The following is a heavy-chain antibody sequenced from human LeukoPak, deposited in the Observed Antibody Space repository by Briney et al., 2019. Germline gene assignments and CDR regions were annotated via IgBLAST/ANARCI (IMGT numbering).Heavy chain of an antibody. CDR3: ATLIEQPGGAAFDY. V-gene: IGHV1-24*01. J-gene: IGHJ4*02. Sequence: ASVKVSCKVSGYTLTELSMHWVRQAPGKGLEWMGGFDPEDGETIYAQKFQGRVTMTEDTSTDTAYMELSSLRSEDTAVYYCATLIEQPGGAAFDYWGQGTLVTVSS. CDR2: FDPEDGET. D-gene: IGHD1-26*01. CDR1: GYTLTELS.